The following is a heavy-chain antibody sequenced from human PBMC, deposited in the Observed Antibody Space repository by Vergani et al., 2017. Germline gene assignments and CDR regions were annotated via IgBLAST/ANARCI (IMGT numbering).Heavy chain of an antibody. CDR2: VHNSGTI. Sequence: QVQLQQSGPGLVKPSETLSLTTTVTGDSIITHYWSWVRQSPGKGLEWIGYVHNSGTINYNPYLKSRVTISMDTSKNQISLKMNSVTAADTAIYYCARGGYCSSTSCYAPHYYYGMDVWGQGTTVTVSS. CDR1: GDSIITHY. V-gene: IGHV4-59*11. D-gene: IGHD2-2*01. CDR3: ARGGYCSSTSCYAPHYYYGMDV. J-gene: IGHJ6*02.